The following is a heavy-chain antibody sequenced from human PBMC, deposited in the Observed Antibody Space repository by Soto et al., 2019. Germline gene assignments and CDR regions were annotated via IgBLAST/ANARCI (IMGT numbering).Heavy chain of an antibody. CDR3: AREAAYDFWSGYDYYYYGMDV. Sequence: PVGSLRLSCAASGFTFSSYSMNWVRQAPGKGLEWVSSISSSSSYIYYADSVKGRFTISRDNAKNSLYLQMNSLRAEDTAVYYCAREAAYDFWSGYDYYYYGMDVWGQGTTVTVSS. V-gene: IGHV3-21*01. J-gene: IGHJ6*02. D-gene: IGHD3-3*01. CDR2: ISSSSSYI. CDR1: GFTFSSYS.